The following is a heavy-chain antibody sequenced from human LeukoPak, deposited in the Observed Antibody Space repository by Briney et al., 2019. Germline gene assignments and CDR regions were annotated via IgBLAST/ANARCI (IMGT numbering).Heavy chain of an antibody. CDR1: GGSISSSSYY. J-gene: IGHJ4*02. V-gene: IGHV4-39*01. CDR2: IYYSGST. D-gene: IGHD4-23*01. CDR3: ARHQIASVGYFDY. Sequence: ASETLSLTCTVSGGSISSSSYYWGWIRQPPGKGLEWIGSIYYSGSTYYNPSLKSRVTISVDTSKNQFSLKLSPVTAADTAVYYCARHQIASVGYFDYWGQGTLVTVSS.